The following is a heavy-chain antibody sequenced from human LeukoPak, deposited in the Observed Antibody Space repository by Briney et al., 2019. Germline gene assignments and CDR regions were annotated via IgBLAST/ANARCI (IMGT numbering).Heavy chain of an antibody. J-gene: IGHJ4*02. CDR2: IYYSGST. D-gene: IGHD6-13*01. V-gene: IGHV4-34*01. CDR3: VIAAQTMFDY. Sequence: SETLSLTCAVYGGSCSGYYWSWIRQPPGKGLEWIGSIYYSGSTYCNPSLKSRVTISVDTSKNQFSLKLSSVTAADTAVYYCVIAAQTMFDYWGQGTLVTVSS. CDR1: GGSCSGYY.